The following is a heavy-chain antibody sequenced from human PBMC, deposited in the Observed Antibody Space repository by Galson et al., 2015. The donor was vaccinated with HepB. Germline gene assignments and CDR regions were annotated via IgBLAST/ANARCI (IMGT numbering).Heavy chain of an antibody. V-gene: IGHV3-23*01. CDR2: ISGSGGST. Sequence: SLRLSCAASGITFSSYWMHWVRQAPGKGLVWVPAISGSGGSTYYADSVKGRFTISRDNSKNTLYLQMNSLRAEDTAVYYCAKARKQWLAPYYFDYWGQGTLVTVSS. CDR1: GITFSSYW. D-gene: IGHD6-19*01. J-gene: IGHJ4*02. CDR3: AKARKQWLAPYYFDY.